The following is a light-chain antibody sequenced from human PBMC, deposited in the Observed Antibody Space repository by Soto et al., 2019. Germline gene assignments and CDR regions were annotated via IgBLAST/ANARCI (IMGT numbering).Light chain of an antibody. Sequence: EIVLTQSPGTLSLSPGERATLSCRASQSVSSFYLAWYQQNPGQAPRLLIYDASTRATGIPDRFSGSGSGTDFTLTISSLEPEDFAVYYCQHYGSSRTFGQGTKVEIK. CDR3: QHYGSSRT. V-gene: IGKV3-20*01. J-gene: IGKJ1*01. CDR1: QSVSSFY. CDR2: DAS.